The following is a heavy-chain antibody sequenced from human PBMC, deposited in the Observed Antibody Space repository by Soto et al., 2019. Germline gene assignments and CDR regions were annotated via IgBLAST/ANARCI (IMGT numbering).Heavy chain of an antibody. Sequence: VQLVESGGGLVKPGGSLRLSCAASGFTFSDYYMTWIRQAPGKGLEWLSYITYNGDTIYYADCVKGRFTISGDNAHNSLYLEMNSLRAEDTAIYYCARLRPTNTGGTFDIWGQGTMVTVSS. J-gene: IGHJ3*02. V-gene: IGHV3-11*01. CDR3: ARLRPTNTGGTFDI. D-gene: IGHD3-16*01. CDR1: GFTFSDYY. CDR2: ITYNGDTI.